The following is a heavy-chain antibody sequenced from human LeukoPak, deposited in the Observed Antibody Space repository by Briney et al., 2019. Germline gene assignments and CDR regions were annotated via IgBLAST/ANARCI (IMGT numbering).Heavy chain of an antibody. CDR2: MNPNSGNT. V-gene: IGHV1-8*01. Sequence: ASVKVSRKASGYTFTSYDINWVRQATGQGLEWMGWMNPNSGNTGYAQKFQGRVTMTRNTSISTAYMELSSLRSEDTAVYYCARGRRYCSSTSCSRRVYYYYYMDVWGKGTTVTVSS. CDR1: GYTFTSYD. D-gene: IGHD2-2*01. J-gene: IGHJ6*03. CDR3: ARGRRYCSSTSCSRRVYYYYYMDV.